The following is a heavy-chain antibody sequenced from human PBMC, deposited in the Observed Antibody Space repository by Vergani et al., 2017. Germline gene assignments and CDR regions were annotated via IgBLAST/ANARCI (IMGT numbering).Heavy chain of an antibody. D-gene: IGHD4-17*01. V-gene: IGHV4-31*03. CDR1: GGPISSGGYY. Sequence: QVQLQESGPGLVKPSQTLSLTCTVSGGPISSGGYYWSWIRHHPGKGLEWIGYSYYSWSTYYNPSLQSRVTISVDTSKNQFSLKLSSVTAADTAVYYCAVDRGYYGDYQYYYYYYGMDVWGQGTTVTVSS. J-gene: IGHJ6*02. CDR3: AVDRGYYGDYQYYYYYYGMDV. CDR2: SYYSWST.